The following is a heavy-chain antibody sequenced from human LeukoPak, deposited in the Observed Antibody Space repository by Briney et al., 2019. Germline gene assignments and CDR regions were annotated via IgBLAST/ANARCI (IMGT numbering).Heavy chain of an antibody. CDR1: GGSISSYY. CDR2: IYYSGST. J-gene: IGHJ4*02. CDR3: ARAQDYDFWSGHWDY. Sequence: PSETLSLTCTVSGGSISSYYWSWIRQPPGKGLEWIGHIYYSGSTNYNPSLKSRVTISVDTSKNQFSLKLSSVTAADTAVYYCARAQDYDFWSGHWDYWGQGTLVTVSS. V-gene: IGHV4-59*01. D-gene: IGHD3-3*01.